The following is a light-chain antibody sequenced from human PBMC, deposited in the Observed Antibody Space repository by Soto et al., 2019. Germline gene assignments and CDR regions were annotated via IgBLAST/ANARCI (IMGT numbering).Light chain of an antibody. J-gene: IGLJ2*01. CDR1: NSNIGTNT. CDR2: SNN. CDR3: AAWDDSLNGVI. Sequence: QAVVSQPPSASGTPGQRVTISCSGSNSNIGTNTVNWYHQVPGTAPKLLIYSNNQRPSGVPDRFSGSKSGTSASLAISGLQSEDEADYYCAAWDDSLNGVIFGGGTKVTVL. V-gene: IGLV1-44*01.